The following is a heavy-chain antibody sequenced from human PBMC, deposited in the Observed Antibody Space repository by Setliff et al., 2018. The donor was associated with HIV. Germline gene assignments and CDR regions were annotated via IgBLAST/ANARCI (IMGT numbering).Heavy chain of an antibody. CDR2: IYYSGST. CDR1: GDSISSSSYY. D-gene: IGHD3-10*01. Sequence: PSETLSLTCTVPGDSISSSSYYWGWIRQPPGKGLEWIGSIYYSGSTHYNPSLQSRVTVSVDTSKNQFSLNLSSVTAADTAVYYCARTLGSGTFRYYFDYWGQGTLVTVSS. CDR3: ARTLGSGTFRYYFDY. J-gene: IGHJ4*02. V-gene: IGHV4-39*01.